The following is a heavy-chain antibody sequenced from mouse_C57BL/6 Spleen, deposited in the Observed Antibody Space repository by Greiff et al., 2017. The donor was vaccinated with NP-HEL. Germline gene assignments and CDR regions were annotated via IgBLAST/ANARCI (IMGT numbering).Heavy chain of an antibody. D-gene: IGHD2-4*01. CDR3: ARSIYYDYDDRPSYAMDY. V-gene: IGHV1-80*01. CDR2: IYPGDGDT. Sequence: QVQLQQSGAELVKPGASVKISCKASGYAFSSYWMNWVKQRPGKGLEWIGQIYPGDGDTNYNGKFKGKATLTADKSSSTAYMQLSSLTSEDSAVYFCARSIYYDYDDRPSYAMDYWGQGTSVTVSS. CDR1: GYAFSSYW. J-gene: IGHJ4*01.